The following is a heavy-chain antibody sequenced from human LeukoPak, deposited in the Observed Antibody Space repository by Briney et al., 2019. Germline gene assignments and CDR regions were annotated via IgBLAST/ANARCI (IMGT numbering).Heavy chain of an antibody. Sequence: GGSLRLSCAASGFTYSSYWMHWVRQAPGKGLVWVSRINSDGSTTRYADSVKGRFTISRDNAKNTLYLQMNSLRAADTAVYYCVRQEGYYDSGSFHEYWGQGTLVTVSS. D-gene: IGHD3-10*01. CDR2: INSDGSTT. J-gene: IGHJ4*02. V-gene: IGHV3-74*01. CDR1: GFTYSSYW. CDR3: VRQEGYYDSGSFHEY.